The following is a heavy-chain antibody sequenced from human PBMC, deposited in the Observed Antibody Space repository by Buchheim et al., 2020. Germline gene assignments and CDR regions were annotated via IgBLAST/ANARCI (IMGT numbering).Heavy chain of an antibody. V-gene: IGHV1-69*01. J-gene: IGHJ6*02. CDR2: IIPIFGTA. Sequence: QVQLVQSGADVKKPGSSVKVSCKASGGTFSSYAISWVRQAPGQGLEWMGGIIPIFGTANYAQKFQGRVTITADESQSTAYMELSRLRSEDTAVYYCARGLPYSSSWYPHLGYGMDVWGQGTT. CDR1: GGTFSSYA. D-gene: IGHD6-13*01. CDR3: ARGLPYSSSWYPHLGYGMDV.